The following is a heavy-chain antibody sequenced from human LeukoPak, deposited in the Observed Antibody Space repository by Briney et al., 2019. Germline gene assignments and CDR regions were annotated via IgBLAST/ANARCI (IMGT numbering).Heavy chain of an antibody. CDR1: GGSFSGYY. Sequence: PSETLSLTCAVYGGSFSGYYWSWIRHPPGKGREWIGEINHSGSTNYNPSLKSRVTISVDTSKNQFSLKLSSVTAADTAVYYCASASITRYYFDYWGQGTLVTVSS. J-gene: IGHJ4*02. CDR3: ASASITRYYFDY. D-gene: IGHD4-11*01. CDR2: INHSGST. V-gene: IGHV4-34*01.